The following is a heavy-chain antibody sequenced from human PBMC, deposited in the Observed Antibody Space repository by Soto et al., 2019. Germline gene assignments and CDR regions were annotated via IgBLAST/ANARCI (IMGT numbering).Heavy chain of an antibody. CDR1: GGTFSSYA. D-gene: IGHD3-16*01. CDR3: AQCLLGVNYYYGMDV. CDR2: IIPIFGTA. Sequence: QVQLVQSGAEVKKPGSSVKVSCKASGGTFSSYAINWVRQAPGQGLEWMGGIIPIFGTADYAQKFQGRVTITADQSTSTAYMELSSLRSEDTAVYYCAQCLLGVNYYYGMDVWGQGTRFTGSS. J-gene: IGHJ6*02. V-gene: IGHV1-69*12.